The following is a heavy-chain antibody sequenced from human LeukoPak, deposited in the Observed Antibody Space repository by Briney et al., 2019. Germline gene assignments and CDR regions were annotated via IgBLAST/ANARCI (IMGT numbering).Heavy chain of an antibody. CDR3: AKGQEYSSSSES. Sequence: GGSLRLSCAASGFTFSSYGMHWVRQAPGKGLEWVAFIRYDGSNKYYADSVKGRFTISRDNSKNTLYLQMNSLRAEDTAVYYCAKGQEYSSSSESWGQGTLVTVSS. V-gene: IGHV3-30*02. CDR1: GFTFSSYG. D-gene: IGHD6-6*01. CDR2: IRYDGSNK. J-gene: IGHJ4*02.